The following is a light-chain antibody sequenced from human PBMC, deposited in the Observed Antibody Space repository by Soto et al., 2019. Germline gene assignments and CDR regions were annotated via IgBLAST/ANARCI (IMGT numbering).Light chain of an antibody. J-gene: IGLJ1*01. Sequence: QSVLTQPASVSGSPGQSITISCTGTSSDVGGYNYVSWYQQHPGKAPKLMIYEVSYRPSGVSIRFSGSKSGNTASLTISGLQAEDEADYYCSSYTSSSTRVFGTGTKLTVL. CDR2: EVS. CDR1: SSDVGGYNY. V-gene: IGLV2-14*01. CDR3: SSYTSSSTRV.